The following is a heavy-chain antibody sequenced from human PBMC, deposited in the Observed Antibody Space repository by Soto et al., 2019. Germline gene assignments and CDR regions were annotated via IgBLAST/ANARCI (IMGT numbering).Heavy chain of an antibody. Sequence: AKTRSLTSTRSDGTPNSNYCSCIRQPPGKGLEWIGYIYYSGSTNYNPSLKSRVTISVDTSKNQFSLKLSSVTAADPAVYYCARVRYTYGSVDYWGQGTLVTVSS. D-gene: IGHD5-18*01. CDR1: DGTPNSNY. J-gene: IGHJ4*02. CDR2: IYYSGST. V-gene: IGHV4-59*01. CDR3: ARVRYTYGSVDY.